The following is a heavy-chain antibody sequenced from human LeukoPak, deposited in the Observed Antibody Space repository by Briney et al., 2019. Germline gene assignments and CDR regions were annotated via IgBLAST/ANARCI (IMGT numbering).Heavy chain of an antibody. CDR2: IYYSGST. CDR3: ARVVGGSGSLYFDY. CDR1: CGSVSSCY. J-gene: IGHJ4*02. V-gene: IGHV4-59*02. Sequence: SEALSLTWAFCCGSVSSCYWSGIQEPRGGRQWLGGYIYYSGSTNYNPSLKSRVTISVDTSKNQFSLKLSSVPAADTAVYYCARVVGGSGSLYFDYWGQGTLVTVSS. D-gene: IGHD3-10*01.